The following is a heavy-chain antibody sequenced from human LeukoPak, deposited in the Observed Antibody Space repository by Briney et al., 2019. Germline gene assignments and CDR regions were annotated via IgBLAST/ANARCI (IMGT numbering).Heavy chain of an antibody. CDR3: ARTGSYWDTDY. CDR1: GYTFSSYW. J-gene: IGHJ4*02. D-gene: IGHD1-26*01. V-gene: IGHV5-51*01. Sequence: GESLKISCKGSGYTFSSYWVGWVRQMPGKGLEWMGIIYPGDSDTRYSPSFQGQVTISADKSISTAYLQWSSLKASDTAMYYCARTGSYWDTDYWGQGTLVTVSS. CDR2: IYPGDSDT.